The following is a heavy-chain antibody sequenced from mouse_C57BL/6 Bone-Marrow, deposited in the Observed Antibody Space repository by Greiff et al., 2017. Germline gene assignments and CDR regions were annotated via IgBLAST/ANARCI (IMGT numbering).Heavy chain of an antibody. D-gene: IGHD1-1*01. Sequence: VQLQQSGAELVKPGASVKLSCTASGFNIKDYYMHWVKQRTEQGLAWIGRIDPEDGETKYAPTFQGKATITADTASNTAYLQLSSLTSEDTAVYYCARSEYYGSSPYYFDYWGQGTTLTVSS. CDR1: GFNIKDYY. CDR3: ARSEYYGSSPYYFDY. J-gene: IGHJ2*01. CDR2: IDPEDGET. V-gene: IGHV14-2*01.